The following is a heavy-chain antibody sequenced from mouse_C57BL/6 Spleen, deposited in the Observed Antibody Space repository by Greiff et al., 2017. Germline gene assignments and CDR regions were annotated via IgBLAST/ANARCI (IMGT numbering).Heavy chain of an antibody. CDR1: GFTFSSYG. J-gene: IGHJ3*01. CDR3: ARQRVDYDPWFAY. D-gene: IGHD2-4*01. Sequence: EVQLVESGGDLVKPGGSLKLSCAASGFTFSSYGMSWVRQTPDKRLEWVATISSGGSYTYYPDSVKGRFTISRDNAKNTLYLQMSSLKSEDTAMYYCARQRVDYDPWFAYWGQGTLVTVSA. V-gene: IGHV5-6*01. CDR2: ISSGGSYT.